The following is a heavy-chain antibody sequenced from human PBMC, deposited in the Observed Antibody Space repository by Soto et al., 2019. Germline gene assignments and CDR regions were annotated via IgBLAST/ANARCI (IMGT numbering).Heavy chain of an antibody. D-gene: IGHD6-13*01. CDR3: ARLVIAAAAADQ. Sequence: QVHLQQWGAGLLKPSETLSLTCAVHGGSFSGYYWTWIRQPPGKGLEWIGDINYRGSTNYNPSLKSRVFISVDTPKKQFSLKLTSVTAADTAVYYCARLVIAAAAADQWGQGVLVTVSS. CDR1: GGSFSGYY. V-gene: IGHV4-34*01. CDR2: INYRGST. J-gene: IGHJ4*02.